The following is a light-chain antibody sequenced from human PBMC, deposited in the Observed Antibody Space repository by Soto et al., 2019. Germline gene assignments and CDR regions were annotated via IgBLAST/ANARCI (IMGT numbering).Light chain of an antibody. Sequence: DIQMTQSPSTLSASVGDRVTITCRASQTISSWLAWYQQLPGKAPKLLIYDAYTLETGVPSRFSGSGSGTDFTLTISSLQADDFATYYCQQYYSYSWTFGQGTKVDIK. CDR1: QTISSW. V-gene: IGKV1-5*01. CDR2: DAY. J-gene: IGKJ1*01. CDR3: QQYYSYSWT.